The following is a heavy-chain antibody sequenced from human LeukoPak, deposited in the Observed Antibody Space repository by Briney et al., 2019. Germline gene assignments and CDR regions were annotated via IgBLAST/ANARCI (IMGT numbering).Heavy chain of an antibody. CDR2: INHSGST. D-gene: IGHD5-24*01. CDR1: GGSFSGYY. Sequence: PSETLSLTCGVNGGSFSGYYWNWIRQTPGKGLEWIGEINHSGSTNYNPSLKSRVTISVDTSKNQFSLKLSSVTAADTAVYYCARLPVEMATTHYWYFDLWGRGTLVTVSS. V-gene: IGHV4-34*01. J-gene: IGHJ2*01. CDR3: ARLPVEMATTHYWYFDL.